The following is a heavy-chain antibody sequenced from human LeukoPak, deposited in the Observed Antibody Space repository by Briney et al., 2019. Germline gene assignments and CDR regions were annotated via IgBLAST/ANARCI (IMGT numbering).Heavy chain of an antibody. V-gene: IGHV4-34*01. J-gene: IGHJ6*03. Sequence: SETLSLTCAVYGGSFSRYYWTWIRQPPGKGLEWIGEINHSGSANYNPSLKSRVTMSVDTSKNQFSLKLSSVTAADTAVYYCARDKTPITMVRGYYYYYYMDVWGKGTTVTISS. CDR1: GGSFSRYY. CDR3: ARDKTPITMVRGYYYYYYMDV. D-gene: IGHD3-10*01. CDR2: INHSGSA.